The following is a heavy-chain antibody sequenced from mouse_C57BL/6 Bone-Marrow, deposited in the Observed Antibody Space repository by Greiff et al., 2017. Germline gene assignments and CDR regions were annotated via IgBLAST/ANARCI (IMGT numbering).Heavy chain of an antibody. J-gene: IGHJ2*01. CDR1: GFTFSDYG. Sequence: DVMLVESGGGLVKPGGSLKLSCAASGFTFSDYGMHWVRQAPEKGLEWVAYISSGSSTIYSADTVKGRFTISRDNAKNTLFLQMTSLRSEDTAMYYCAKAQLGRYYFDYWGQGTTLTVSS. V-gene: IGHV5-17*01. CDR2: ISSGSSTI. CDR3: AKAQLGRYYFDY. D-gene: IGHD4-1*02.